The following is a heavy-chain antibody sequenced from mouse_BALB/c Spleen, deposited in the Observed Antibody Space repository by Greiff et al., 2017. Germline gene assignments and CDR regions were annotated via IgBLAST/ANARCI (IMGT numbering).Heavy chain of an antibody. CDR1: GFTFSSYA. Sequence: EVQRVESGGGLVKPGGSLKLSCAASGFTFSSYAMSWVRQTPEKRLEWVASISSGGSTYYPDSVKGRFTISRDNARNILYLQMSSLRSEDTAMYYCARYSIYYDYERAWFAYWGQGTLVTVSA. D-gene: IGHD2-4*01. V-gene: IGHV5-6-5*01. CDR2: ISSGGST. CDR3: ARYSIYYDYERAWFAY. J-gene: IGHJ3*01.